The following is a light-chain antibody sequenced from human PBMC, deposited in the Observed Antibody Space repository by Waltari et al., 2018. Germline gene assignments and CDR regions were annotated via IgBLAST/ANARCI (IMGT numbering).Light chain of an antibody. CDR3: QQRSSWPPS. CDR1: QSVVTY. Sequence: DIVLTPSPPTLSLSPGERATLSCRASQSVVTYLAWYQQKPGQAPRLLVYDASRRATGIPARFSGSGSGTDFTLTISSLEPEDVAVYFCQQRSSWPPSFGPGTKVDIK. J-gene: IGKJ3*01. CDR2: DAS. V-gene: IGKV3-11*01.